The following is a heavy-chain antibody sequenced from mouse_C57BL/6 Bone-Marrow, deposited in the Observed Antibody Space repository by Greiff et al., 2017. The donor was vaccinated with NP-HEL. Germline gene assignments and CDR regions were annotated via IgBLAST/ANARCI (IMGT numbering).Heavy chain of an antibody. V-gene: IGHV1-39*01. CDR3: ARYRYYGSSYVWYIDV. D-gene: IGHD1-1*01. CDR2: INPNYGTT. CDR1: GYSFTDYN. Sequence: VQLKQSGPELVKPGASVKISCKASGYSFTDYNMNWVKQSNGKSLEWIGVINPNYGTTSYNQKFKGKATLTVDQSSSTAYMQLNSLTSEDSAVYYCARYRYYGSSYVWYIDVWGTGTTVTVSS. J-gene: IGHJ1*03.